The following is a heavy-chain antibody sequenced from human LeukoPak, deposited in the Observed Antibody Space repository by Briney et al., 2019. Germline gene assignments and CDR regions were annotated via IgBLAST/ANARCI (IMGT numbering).Heavy chain of an antibody. CDR2: ISGSGDST. J-gene: IGHJ4*02. Sequence: PGGSLRLSCAASGFTFSSYAMSWVRQAPGKGLEWVSGISGSGDSTYYADSVQGRFTISRDNSKNTLYLLMNSLRAEDTAVYYCAKSPENDLYYFDYWGQGTLVIVYS. V-gene: IGHV3-23*01. CDR3: AKSPENDLYYFDY. D-gene: IGHD1-1*01. CDR1: GFTFSSYA.